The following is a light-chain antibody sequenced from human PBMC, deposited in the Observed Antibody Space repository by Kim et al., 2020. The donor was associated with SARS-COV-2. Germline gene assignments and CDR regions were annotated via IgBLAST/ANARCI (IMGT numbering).Light chain of an antibody. V-gene: IGKV3-15*01. J-gene: IGKJ2*01. CDR1: QSVNST. CDR3: QQDKIWPQT. CDR2: GAS. Sequence: VSPGEGATLSCRASQSVNSTVAWCQQKPGQAPRLLMYGASSRAAAIPAMFSGSGSGTEFTLPISSLQSEDFAVYYCQQDKIWPQTFGQGTKLEI.